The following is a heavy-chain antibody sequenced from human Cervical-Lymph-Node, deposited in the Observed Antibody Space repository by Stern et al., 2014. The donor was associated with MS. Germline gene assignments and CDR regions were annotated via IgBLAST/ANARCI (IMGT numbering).Heavy chain of an antibody. V-gene: IGHV3-21*01. CDR2: ISGNGAYI. D-gene: IGHD4-17*01. Sequence: EVQLVESGGGLVKPGGSLRLSCAASGFTFSSYSMHWVRQAPRKGLEWVSSISGNGAYIYYTDSLKGQFTISRDNTKDSLYLQMNSLRAEDTAVYYCARSGTVTTKYDFWGQGTLVTVSS. CDR3: ARSGTVTTKYDF. CDR1: GFTFSSYS. J-gene: IGHJ4*02.